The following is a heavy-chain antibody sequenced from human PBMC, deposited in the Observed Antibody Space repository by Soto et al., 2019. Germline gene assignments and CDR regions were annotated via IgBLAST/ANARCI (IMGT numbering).Heavy chain of an antibody. V-gene: IGHV1-46*01. J-gene: IGHJ4*02. Sequence: ASVKVSCKASGYTFTSYYMHWVRQAPGQGLEWMGIINPSGGSTSYAQKFQGRVTMTRDTSTSTVYMELSSLRSEDTAVYYCARVASIAAARSGALDYWGQGTLVTVSS. CDR3: ARVASIAAARSGALDY. CDR1: GYTFTSYY. CDR2: INPSGGST. D-gene: IGHD6-13*01.